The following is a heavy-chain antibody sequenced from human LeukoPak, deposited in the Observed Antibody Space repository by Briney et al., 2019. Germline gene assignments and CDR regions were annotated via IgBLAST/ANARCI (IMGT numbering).Heavy chain of an antibody. CDR3: AWYGVTHGLDV. CDR2: INQDGSDK. J-gene: IGHJ6*02. D-gene: IGHD3-10*01. CDR1: GFSLSNYW. V-gene: IGHV3-7*01. Sequence: RSGWSLRLSCAASGFSLSNYWMSWVRQAPGKGLEWVANINQDGSDKYYVDSVMGRFTISKDNAKNSVYLQMNSLRPEDTAIYYCAWYGVTHGLDVWGQGTTVTVSS.